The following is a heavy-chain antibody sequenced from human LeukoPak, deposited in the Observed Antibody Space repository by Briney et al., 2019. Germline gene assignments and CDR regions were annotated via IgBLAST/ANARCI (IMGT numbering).Heavy chain of an antibody. J-gene: IGHJ6*02. CDR3: AKDLSVGFWSGRDYGMDV. CDR1: GFTFSSYG. Sequence: PGGSLRLSCAASGFTFSSYGMHWVRQAPGKGLEWVTVISYDGSNEYYADSVKGRFTISRDNSKNTLYLQMNSLRAEDTAVYYCAKDLSVGFWSGRDYGMDVWGQGTTVTVSS. V-gene: IGHV3-30*18. D-gene: IGHD3-3*01. CDR2: ISYDGSNE.